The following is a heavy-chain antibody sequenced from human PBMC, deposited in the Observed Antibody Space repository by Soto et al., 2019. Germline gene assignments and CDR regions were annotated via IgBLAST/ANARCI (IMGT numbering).Heavy chain of an antibody. D-gene: IGHD6-19*01. J-gene: IGHJ4*02. V-gene: IGHV3-23*01. Sequence: GGSLRLSCAASGFTFSSYAMSWVRQAPGKGLEWVSAISGSGGSTYYADSVKGRFTISRDNSKNTLYLQMNSLRAEDTAVYYCAKQVAVAGTYQRRPGRYYFDYWGQGTLVTVSS. CDR1: GFTFSSYA. CDR2: ISGSGGST. CDR3: AKQVAVAGTYQRRPGRYYFDY.